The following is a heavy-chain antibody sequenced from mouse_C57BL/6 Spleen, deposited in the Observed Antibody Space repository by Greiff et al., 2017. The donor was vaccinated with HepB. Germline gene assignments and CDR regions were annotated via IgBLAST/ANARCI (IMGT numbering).Heavy chain of an antibody. J-gene: IGHJ1*03. Sequence: QVQLQQPGAELVRPGTSVKLSCKASGYTFTSYWMHWVKQRPGQGLEWIGVIDPSDSYTNYNLKFKGKATLTVDTSSSTAYMQLSSLTSEDSAVYYCARSRLGRGGYFDVWGTGTTVTVSS. CDR3: ARSRLGRGGYFDV. V-gene: IGHV1-59*01. CDR1: GYTFTSYW. CDR2: IDPSDSYT. D-gene: IGHD4-1*01.